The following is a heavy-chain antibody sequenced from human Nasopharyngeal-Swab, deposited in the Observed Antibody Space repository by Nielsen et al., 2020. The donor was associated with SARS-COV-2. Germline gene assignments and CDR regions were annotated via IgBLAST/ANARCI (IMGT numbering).Heavy chain of an antibody. J-gene: IGHJ4*02. CDR2: ISESGGTS. CDR3: ARASRAWY. Sequence: GESLKISCAASGFTFSNYEMNWVRQAPGKGLEWVSYISESGGTSYYADSVRGRFTISRDNAKNSLYLQMNSLRAEDTAVYYCARASRAWYWGQGALVTVSS. CDR1: GFTFSNYE. V-gene: IGHV3-48*03.